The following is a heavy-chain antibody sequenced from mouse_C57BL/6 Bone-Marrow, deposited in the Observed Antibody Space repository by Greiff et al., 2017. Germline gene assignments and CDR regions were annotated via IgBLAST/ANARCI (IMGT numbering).Heavy chain of an antibody. D-gene: IGHD6-1*01. V-gene: IGHV1-55*01. J-gene: IGHJ2*01. Sequence: VQLQQPGAELVKPGASVKMSCKASGYTFTSYWITWVKQRPGQGLEWIGDIYPGSGSTNYNEKFKSKATLTVDTSSSTAYMQLSSLTSEDSAVYYCARSPSFPYYFDYWGQGTTRTVSS. CDR1: GYTFTSYW. CDR3: ARSPSFPYYFDY. CDR2: IYPGSGST.